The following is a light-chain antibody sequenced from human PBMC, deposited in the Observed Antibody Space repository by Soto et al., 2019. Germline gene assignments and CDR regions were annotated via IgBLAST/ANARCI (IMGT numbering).Light chain of an antibody. V-gene: IGKV3-11*01. CDR3: HQRSEWPPLPT. J-gene: IGKJ4*01. CDR2: DAS. CDR1: RNVRTY. Sequence: EIVLTQSPATLSLSPGDRATLSCRASRNVRTYLAWYQRKPGQAPRLLIYDASKRAAGIPARFSGSGSGTDFTLIISSLEPEDFAVYYCHQRSEWPPLPTFDGGTELKVK.